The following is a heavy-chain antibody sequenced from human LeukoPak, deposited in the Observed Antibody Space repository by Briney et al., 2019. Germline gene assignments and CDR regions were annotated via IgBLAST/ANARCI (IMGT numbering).Heavy chain of an antibody. V-gene: IGHV2-5*02. CDR2: IYWDDDK. CDR3: ATGGFGELFVY. CDR1: GFSLSTSGVG. J-gene: IGHJ4*02. Sequence: SGPTLVNPTQTLTLTWTFSGFSLSTSGVGVGWIRQPPGKALEWLALIYWDDDKRYSPSLKSRLNITKDTSKNQVVLTMTNMDPVDKATYYCATGGFGELFVYWGQGTLVTVSS. D-gene: IGHD3-10*01.